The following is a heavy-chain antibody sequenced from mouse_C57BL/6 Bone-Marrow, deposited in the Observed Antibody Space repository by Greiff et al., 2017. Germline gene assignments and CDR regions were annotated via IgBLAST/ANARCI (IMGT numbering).Heavy chain of an antibody. Sequence: VQLQQSGAELVRPGASVKLSCTASGFNIKDDYMHWVKQRPEQGLEWIGWIDPENGDTEYASKFQGKATITADTSSNTAYLQLSSLTSEDTAVYYCTPSDGPDYWGQGTTLTVSS. V-gene: IGHV14-4*01. CDR1: GFNIKDDY. CDR3: TPSDGPDY. D-gene: IGHD2-3*01. CDR2: IDPENGDT. J-gene: IGHJ2*01.